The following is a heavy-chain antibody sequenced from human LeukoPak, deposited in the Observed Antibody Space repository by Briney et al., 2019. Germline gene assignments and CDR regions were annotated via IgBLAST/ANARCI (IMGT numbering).Heavy chain of an antibody. CDR2: IYPGDYNT. D-gene: IGHD1-1*01. V-gene: IGHV5-51*01. Sequence: GESLKISCKGSGSSFTTHWIGWARQMPGRGLGWMGIIYPGDYNTRYSRSFQGQVTISADKSINTAYLQWSSLKASDTAIYYCARRRSLEDGFHVWGQGTVVTVSS. J-gene: IGHJ3*01. CDR3: ARRRSLEDGFHV. CDR1: GSSFTTHW.